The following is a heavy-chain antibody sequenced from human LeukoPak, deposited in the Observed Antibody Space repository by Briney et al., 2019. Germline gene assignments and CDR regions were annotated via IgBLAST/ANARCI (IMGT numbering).Heavy chain of an antibody. CDR2: IYPGGTT. Sequence: GGSLRPSCVASGFTVSSNYMSWVRQAPGKGPECVSVIYPGGTTYYADSVKGRFTISRDDSKNTLYLQMHSPRAEDTAVYYCARESSGYYFDYWGQGTLVTVSS. J-gene: IGHJ4*02. CDR1: GFTVSSNY. CDR3: ARESSGYYFDY. D-gene: IGHD6-25*01. V-gene: IGHV3-53*01.